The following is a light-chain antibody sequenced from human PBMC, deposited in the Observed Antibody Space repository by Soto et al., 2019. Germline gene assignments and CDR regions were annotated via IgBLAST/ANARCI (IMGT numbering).Light chain of an antibody. CDR2: DAS. J-gene: IGKJ2*01. V-gene: IGKV1-5*01. CDR3: QHYRS. Sequence: DILMTQSPSTLSASVGDRVTITCRASQSISSWLAWYQQKPGKAPKLLIYDASSLESGVPSRFSGSASGTEFTLTISSLQPDDFATYYCQHYRSFGQGTKLEIK. CDR1: QSISSW.